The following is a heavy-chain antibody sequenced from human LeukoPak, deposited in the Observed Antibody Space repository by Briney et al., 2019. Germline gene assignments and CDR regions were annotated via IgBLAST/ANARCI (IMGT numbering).Heavy chain of an antibody. J-gene: IGHJ4*02. CDR3: ARRGGRVRSRSSSGYLDY. D-gene: IGHD3-22*01. Sequence: PAETLSLTCAVYGGSFSGYYWSWIRQPPGKGLEWMGEINHSGSTNYNPSLKSRVTISVDTSKNQFSLKLSSVTAADTAVYYCARRGGRVRSRSSSGYLDYWGQGTLVTASS. CDR2: INHSGST. V-gene: IGHV4-34*01. CDR1: GGSFSGYY.